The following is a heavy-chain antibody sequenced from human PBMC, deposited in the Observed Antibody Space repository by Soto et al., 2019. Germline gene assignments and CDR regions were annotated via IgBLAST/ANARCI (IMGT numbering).Heavy chain of an antibody. V-gene: IGHV3-23*01. D-gene: IGHD6-19*01. CDR1: GFSFSSYG. CDR2: ISASGRST. Sequence: EVQLLKSGGGLAQPGGSLRLSCVASGFSFSSYGMTWVRQAPGKGLEWVSSISASGRSTYYADPVKGRFTLSRDSSRNTLHLQINSLRAEDTAVYYCAKGGWLANSLENWGQGILVTVSS. J-gene: IGHJ4*02. CDR3: AKGGWLANSLEN.